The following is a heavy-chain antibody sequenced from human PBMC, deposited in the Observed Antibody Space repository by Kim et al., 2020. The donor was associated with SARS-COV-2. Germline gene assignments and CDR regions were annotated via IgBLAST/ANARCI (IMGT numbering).Heavy chain of an antibody. CDR2: IYYSGST. CDR1: GGSISSGGYY. J-gene: IGHJ4*02. Sequence: SETLSLTCTVSGGSISSGGYYWSWIRQHPGKGLEWIGYIYYSGSTYYNPSLKSRVTISVDTSKNQFSLRLSSVSAADTAVYYCARDPQYCSSTSCKSAYYFDYWGQGTLVTVSS. D-gene: IGHD2-2*01. V-gene: IGHV4-31*03. CDR3: ARDPQYCSSTSCKSAYYFDY.